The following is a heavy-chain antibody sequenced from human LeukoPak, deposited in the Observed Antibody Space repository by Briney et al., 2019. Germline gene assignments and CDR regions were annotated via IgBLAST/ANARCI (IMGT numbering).Heavy chain of an antibody. J-gene: IGHJ4*02. Sequence: TGGSLRLSCAASAFTFRNYWMSWVRQAPGKGLEWVANIHPDGGDKYYVDSVRGRFTIYRDNAKNSLFLQMNSLTVDDTAVYYCARDLGFSSEDYWGQGTLVTDSS. CDR2: IHPDGGDK. V-gene: IGHV3-7*01. D-gene: IGHD6-25*01. CDR1: AFTFRNYW. CDR3: ARDLGFSSEDY.